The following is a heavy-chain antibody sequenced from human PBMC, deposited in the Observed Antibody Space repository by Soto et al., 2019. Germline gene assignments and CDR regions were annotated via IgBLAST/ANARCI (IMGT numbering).Heavy chain of an antibody. D-gene: IGHD3-3*01. CDR3: ARDKRDLRFLEWSYYFDY. Sequence: QVQLVESVGGVVQPGRSLRLSCAASGFTFSSYAMHWVRQAPGKGLEWVAVISYDGSNKYYADSVKGRFTISGDNSKNTLYLQMNSLRAEDTAVYYCARDKRDLRFLEWSYYFDYWGQGTLVTVSS. CDR2: ISYDGSNK. J-gene: IGHJ4*02. V-gene: IGHV3-30-3*01. CDR1: GFTFSSYA.